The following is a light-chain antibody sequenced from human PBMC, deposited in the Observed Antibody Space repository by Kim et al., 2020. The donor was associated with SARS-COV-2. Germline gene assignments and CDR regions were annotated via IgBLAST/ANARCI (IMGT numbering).Light chain of an antibody. CDR3: QQYTTWPPYT. V-gene: IGKV3-15*01. CDR1: QSINTN. J-gene: IGKJ2*01. Sequence: EIAMTQSPATLSVSPGETVTLSCRASQSINTNLAWYQQKFGQAPRLLIYGASIRATGIPARFSGSGSGTEFTLTINGLQSEDFAVYYCQQYTTWPPYTFGQGTKLEI. CDR2: GAS.